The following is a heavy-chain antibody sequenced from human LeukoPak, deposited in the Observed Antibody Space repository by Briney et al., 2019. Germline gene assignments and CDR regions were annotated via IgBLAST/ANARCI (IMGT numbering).Heavy chain of an antibody. D-gene: IGHD3-3*01. CDR2: IWYDGSNK. J-gene: IGHJ6*02. V-gene: IGHV3-33*06. CDR1: GFTFSSYG. Sequence: GGSLRLSCAASGFTFSSYGMHWVRQAPGKGLEWVAVIWYDGSNKYYADSVKGRFTISRDNSKNTLYLQMNSLRAEDTAVYYCAKDRPKVYDFWSPNGMDVWGQGTTVTVSS. CDR3: AKDRPKVYDFWSPNGMDV.